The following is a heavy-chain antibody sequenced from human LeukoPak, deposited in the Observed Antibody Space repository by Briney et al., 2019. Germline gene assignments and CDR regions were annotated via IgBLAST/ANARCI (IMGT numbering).Heavy chain of an antibody. CDR2: ISSSSSYI. D-gene: IGHD1-26*01. V-gene: IGHV3-21*01. CDR3: ARGDSGSYQNFDY. CDR1: GFTFSSYS. Sequence: PGGSLRLSCAASGFTFSSYSMNWVRQAPGKGLEWVSSISSSSSYIYYADSVKGRFTISRDNAKNSLYLQMNSLRAEDTAVYYCARGDSGSYQNFDYWGQGTLVTVSS. J-gene: IGHJ4*02.